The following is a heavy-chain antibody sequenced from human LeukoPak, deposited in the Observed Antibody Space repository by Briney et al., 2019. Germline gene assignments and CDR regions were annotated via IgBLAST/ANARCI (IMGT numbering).Heavy chain of an antibody. J-gene: IGHJ4*02. CDR3: ARGYYYFDY. D-gene: IGHD3-10*01. CDR2: IYYSESTT. Sequence: KASETLSLTCTVPGGSISSSSYYWGWIRQPPGKGLEWIGSIYYSESTTSYNPSLKSRVTISVDTSKNQFSLMLSSLTAADTAVYYCARGYYYFDYWGQGTLVTVSS. CDR1: GGSISSSSYY. V-gene: IGHV4-39*07.